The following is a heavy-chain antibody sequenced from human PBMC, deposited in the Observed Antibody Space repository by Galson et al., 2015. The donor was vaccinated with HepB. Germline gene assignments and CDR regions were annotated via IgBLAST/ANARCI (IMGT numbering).Heavy chain of an antibody. D-gene: IGHD3-3*01. V-gene: IGHV3-66*01. Sequence: SLRLSCAASGFTVSSNYMSWVRQAPGKGLEWVSVIYSGGSTYYADSVKGRFTISRDNSKNTLYLQMNSLRAEDTAVYYCARDDIFGVVRRNRGGYYMDVWGKGTTVTVSS. CDR2: IYSGGST. CDR3: ARDDIFGVVRRNRGGYYMDV. CDR1: GFTVSSNY. J-gene: IGHJ6*03.